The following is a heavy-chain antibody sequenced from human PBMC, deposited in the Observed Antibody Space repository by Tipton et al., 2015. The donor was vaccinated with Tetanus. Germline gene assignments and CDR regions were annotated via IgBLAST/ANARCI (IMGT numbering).Heavy chain of an antibody. D-gene: IGHD3-10*01. Sequence: TLSLTCTVSGGSVRSGSYSWNWIRQPPGKGLEWLAYVSYSGRTNSNYSLKSRITVSQATSKNQFSLRLTSVTAADTAVYYCTRANHEFPKKGPFDSWGQGTLVIVS. CDR1: GGSVRSGSYS. J-gene: IGHJ4*02. CDR3: TRANHEFPKKGPFDS. CDR2: VSYSGRT. V-gene: IGHV4-61*01.